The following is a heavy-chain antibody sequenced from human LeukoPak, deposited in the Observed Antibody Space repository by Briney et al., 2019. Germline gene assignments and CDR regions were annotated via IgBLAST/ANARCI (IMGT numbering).Heavy chain of an antibody. CDR2: IYYSGST. CDR1: GGSISSYY. CDR3: ARGSSGYTPLDY. Sequence: SSETLSLTCTVSGGSISSYYWSWIRQPPGKGLEWIGYIYYSGSTNYNPSLKSRVTISVDTSKNQFSLKLSSVTAADTAVYYCARGSSGYTPLDYWGQGTLVTVSS. J-gene: IGHJ4*02. D-gene: IGHD3-22*01. V-gene: IGHV4-59*01.